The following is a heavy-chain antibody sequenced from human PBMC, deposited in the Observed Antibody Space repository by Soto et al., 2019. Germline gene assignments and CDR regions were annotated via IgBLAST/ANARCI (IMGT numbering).Heavy chain of an antibody. J-gene: IGHJ4*02. V-gene: IGHV3-74*01. D-gene: IGHD6-13*01. Sequence: EVQLVESGGNLVQPGGSLRLSCVGSGFTFSSHWMHWVRQAPGKGLAWVSRINSDGSSTTYADSVKGRFTISRDNAKNTLSLQMNSRRAEDTAIYYCARGPSYSSSWYGFDYWGQGALVTVSS. CDR1: GFTFSSHW. CDR3: ARGPSYSSSWYGFDY. CDR2: INSDGSST.